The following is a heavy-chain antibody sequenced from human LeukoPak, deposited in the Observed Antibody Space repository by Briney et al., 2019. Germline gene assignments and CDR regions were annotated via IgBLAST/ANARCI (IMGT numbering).Heavy chain of an antibody. J-gene: IGHJ4*02. V-gene: IGHV3-23*01. D-gene: IGHD3-22*01. Sequence: PGGSLRLSCAASGFIFNSYAVTWVRQSPGKGLEWVSAISGSGAHTFYGDSVKGRFTISRDNSKNTLYVQVNSLGTEDTAAYYCAKGSYYDSSGSFYFDYWGQGTLVTVSS. CDR2: ISGSGAHT. CDR3: AKGSYYDSSGSFYFDY. CDR1: GFIFNSYA.